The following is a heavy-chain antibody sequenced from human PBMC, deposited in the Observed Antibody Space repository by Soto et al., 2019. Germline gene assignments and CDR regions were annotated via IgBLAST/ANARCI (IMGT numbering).Heavy chain of an antibody. CDR3: ARGTGRGGMDV. V-gene: IGHV3-7*01. Sequence: EAQLVESGGGLVQPGGSLRLSCAASGFVFSSYWMSWVHQAPGKGLEWVANIKQDGSETYYVDSVKGRFSISRDNAKNSLYLQMNSLRVEDTAAYYCARGTGRGGMDVWGQGTTVTVSS. D-gene: IGHD3-9*01. CDR2: IKQDGSET. CDR1: GFVFSSYW. J-gene: IGHJ6*02.